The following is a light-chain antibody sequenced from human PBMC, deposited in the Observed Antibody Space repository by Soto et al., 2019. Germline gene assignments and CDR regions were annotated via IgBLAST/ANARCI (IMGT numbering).Light chain of an antibody. CDR2: EGT. CDR3: CSYASSSSYV. Sequence: QSALTQPASVSGSPGQSITISCSGTTSYVGGYNLVSWYQQHTAKAPKLLIYEGTQRPSGVSSRFSGSKSGNTASLTISGLQAEDEADYYCCSYASSSSYVFGTGTRSPS. V-gene: IGLV2-23*01. J-gene: IGLJ1*01. CDR1: TSYVGGYNL.